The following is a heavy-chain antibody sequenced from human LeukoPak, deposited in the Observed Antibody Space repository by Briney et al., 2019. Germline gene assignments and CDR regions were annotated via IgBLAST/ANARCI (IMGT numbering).Heavy chain of an antibody. CDR3: ARIGDPVGP. J-gene: IGHJ4*02. CDR1: GFTFSSYE. D-gene: IGHD2-21*02. V-gene: IGHV3-48*03. Sequence: PGGSLRLSCAASGFTFSSYEMNWVRQAPGKGLEWVSNIRSSRTVIYYADSVKGRFTISRDNAKKSLYLQMKSLRAEDTAIYCCARIGDPVGPWGQGTQVTVSS. CDR2: IRSSRTVI.